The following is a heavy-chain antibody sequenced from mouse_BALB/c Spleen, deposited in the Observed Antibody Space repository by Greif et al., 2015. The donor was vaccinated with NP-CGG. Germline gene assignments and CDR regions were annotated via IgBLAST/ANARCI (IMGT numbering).Heavy chain of an antibody. Sequence: VQLQQSGAELVKPGASVKLSCTASGFNIKESFMHWVKERPEQGLEWIGRIVPANGNTRYDSNFQGKATITADTSSNPAFLQLSSLTSEGTAVYYCTSSVYGYCFDDWGQGSTLMVSS. V-gene: IGHV14-3*02. CDR1: GFNIKESF. J-gene: IGHJ2*01. D-gene: IGHD1-1*01. CDR3: TSSVYGYCFDD. CDR2: IVPANGNT.